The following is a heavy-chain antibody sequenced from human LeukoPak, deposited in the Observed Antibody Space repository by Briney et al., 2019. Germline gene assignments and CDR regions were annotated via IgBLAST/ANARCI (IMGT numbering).Heavy chain of an antibody. D-gene: IGHD3-10*01. J-gene: IGHJ4*02. CDR2: ISSSSTI. CDR3: ARDGYYGSGSYYKLLPFDY. CDR1: GFTFSSYA. Sequence: GGSLRLSCAASGFTFSSYAMSWVRQAPGKGLEWVSYISSSSTIYYADSVKGRFTISRDNAKNSLYLQMNSLRAEDTAVYYCARDGYYGSGSYYKLLPFDYWGQGTLVTVSS. V-gene: IGHV3-48*01.